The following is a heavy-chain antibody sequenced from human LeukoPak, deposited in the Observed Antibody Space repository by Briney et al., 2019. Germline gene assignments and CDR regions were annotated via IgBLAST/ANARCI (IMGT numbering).Heavy chain of an antibody. Sequence: GGSLRLSCAASGFAVRTNYMTWIRHAPGKGLEWVSIVYSSGSIYYADSVKGRFTISRDNSKNTLYLQMSSLRAEDTAVYYCARLESYDSSGHYRGYFDLWGQGTLVTVSS. CDR2: VYSSGSI. CDR3: ARLESYDSSGHYRGYFDL. D-gene: IGHD3-22*01. V-gene: IGHV3-53*01. J-gene: IGHJ4*02. CDR1: GFAVRTNY.